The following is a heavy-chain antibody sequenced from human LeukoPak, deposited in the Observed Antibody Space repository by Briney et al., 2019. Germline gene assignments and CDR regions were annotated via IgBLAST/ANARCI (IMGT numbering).Heavy chain of an antibody. V-gene: IGHV1-69*04. Sequence: SVKVSCKASGGTFSSYAISWVRQAPGQGLEWMGRIIPIFGIANYAQKFKGRVTITADKSTSTAYMELSSLRSEDTAVYYCARETDLGGYDLFDYWGQGTLVTVSS. CDR3: ARETDLGGYDLFDY. D-gene: IGHD5-12*01. J-gene: IGHJ4*02. CDR2: IIPIFGIA. CDR1: GGTFSSYA.